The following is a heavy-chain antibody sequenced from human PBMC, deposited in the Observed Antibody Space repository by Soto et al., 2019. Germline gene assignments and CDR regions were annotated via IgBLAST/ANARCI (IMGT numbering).Heavy chain of an antibody. CDR2: ISSSSSYI. V-gene: IGHV3-21*01. J-gene: IGHJ4*02. CDR3: ARGKTDSSNFDY. CDR1: GFTFSSYS. Sequence: GGSLRLSCAASGFTFSSYSMNWVRQAPGKGLEWVSSISSSSSYIYYADSVKGRFTISRDNAKNSLYLQMNSLRAEDTAVYYCARGKTDSSNFDYWGQGTLVTVSS.